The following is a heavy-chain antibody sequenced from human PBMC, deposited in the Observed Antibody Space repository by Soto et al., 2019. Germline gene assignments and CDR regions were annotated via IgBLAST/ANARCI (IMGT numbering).Heavy chain of an antibody. CDR2: IYYSGST. Sequence: PSETLSLTCTVSGGSISSSSYYWGWIRQPPGKGLEWIGSIYYSGSTYYNPSLKSRVTISVDTSKNQFSLKLSSVTAADTAVYYCARHIQFSYYYYGMDVWGQGTTVTVSS. CDR1: GGSISSSSYY. CDR3: ARHIQFSYYYYGMDV. J-gene: IGHJ6*02. V-gene: IGHV4-39*01.